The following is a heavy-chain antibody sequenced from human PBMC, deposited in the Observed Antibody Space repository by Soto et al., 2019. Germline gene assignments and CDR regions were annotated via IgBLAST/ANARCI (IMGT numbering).Heavy chain of an antibody. V-gene: IGHV3-48*02. J-gene: IGHJ6*02. CDR3: ARDFGDYLYYYYGMDV. CDR1: GFTFSSYS. CDR2: ISSSSSTI. Sequence: PGESLKISCAASGFTFSSYSMNWVRQAPGKGLEWVSYISSSSSTIYYADSVKGRFTISRDNAKNSLYLQMNSLRDEDTAVYYCARDFGDYLYYYYGMDVWGQRTTVTVSS. D-gene: IGHD4-17*01.